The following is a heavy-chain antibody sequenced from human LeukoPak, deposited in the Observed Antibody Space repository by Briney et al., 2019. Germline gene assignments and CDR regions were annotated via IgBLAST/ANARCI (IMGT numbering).Heavy chain of an antibody. Sequence: GGSLTLSCAVSGFTFSDYYMSWIRQAPGKGLEWVSYISSRGSTIYYADYVKSRFIISRDNVKNSLYLQMNSLRAEETAMYYWARAEEPIYYYMDVWGKGTTVTVSS. CDR3: ARAEEPIYYYMDV. J-gene: IGHJ6*03. D-gene: IGHD1-14*01. V-gene: IGHV3-11*01. CDR1: GFTFSDYY. CDR2: ISSRGSTI.